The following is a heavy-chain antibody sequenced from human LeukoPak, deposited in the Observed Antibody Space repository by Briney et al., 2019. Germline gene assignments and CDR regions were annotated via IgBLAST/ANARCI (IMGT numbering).Heavy chain of an antibody. D-gene: IGHD1-26*01. Sequence: SETLSLTCTVSGGSISSSSYYWGWIRQPPGKGLEWIGSIYYSGSTYYNPSLKSRVTISVDTSKNQFSLKLSSVTAADTAAYYCARGVGFIGGWFDPWGQGTLVTVSS. CDR2: IYYSGST. J-gene: IGHJ5*02. CDR3: ARGVGFIGGWFDP. CDR1: GGSISSSSYY. V-gene: IGHV4-39*07.